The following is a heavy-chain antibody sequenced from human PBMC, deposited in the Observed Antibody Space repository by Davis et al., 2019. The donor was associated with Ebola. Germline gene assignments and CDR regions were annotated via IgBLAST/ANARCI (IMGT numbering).Heavy chain of an antibody. V-gene: IGHV3-48*01. J-gene: IGHJ6*04. CDR2: ISSSSTNI. D-gene: IGHD3-9*01. CDR3: ARGGRWYDIMTEASLMDV. CDR1: GFRFSTYT. Sequence: GGSLRLSCAASGFRFSTYTMNWVRQAPGKGLEWISYISSSSTNIYYADSVKGRFTVSRDNAKNSLFRQMNSLRGEDAAVYYCARGGRWYDIMTEASLMDVWGKGTTVAVSS.